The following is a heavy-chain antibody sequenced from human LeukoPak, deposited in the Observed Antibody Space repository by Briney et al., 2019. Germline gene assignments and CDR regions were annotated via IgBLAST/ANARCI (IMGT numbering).Heavy chain of an antibody. J-gene: IGHJ4*02. CDR3: ARQRGSGCLDY. Sequence: GGSLRLSCAASRFTLSNYWMSWVRQAPGKGLEWVANIKQDGSETYYVDSVKGRFTISRGNAKNSLSLQMNSLRAEDTAVYYCARQRGSGCLDYWGQGTLVTVSS. V-gene: IGHV3-7*01. D-gene: IGHD6-19*01. CDR2: IKQDGSET. CDR1: RFTLSNYW.